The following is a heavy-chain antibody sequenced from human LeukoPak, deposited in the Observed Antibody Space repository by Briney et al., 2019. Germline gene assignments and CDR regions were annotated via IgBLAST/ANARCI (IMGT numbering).Heavy chain of an antibody. J-gene: IGHJ4*02. CDR2: IKQDESEK. D-gene: IGHD4-17*01. V-gene: IGHV3-7*03. CDR3: ARDGSRGGDNDN. Sequence: GGSLRLSCAASGFTFSRYWMNWVRQAPGKGLEWVAKIKQDESEKYYADSVKGRFTISRDNAKNSLYLQMNSLRAEDTAVYYCARDGSRGGDNDNWGQGTLVTVSS. CDR1: GFTFSRYW.